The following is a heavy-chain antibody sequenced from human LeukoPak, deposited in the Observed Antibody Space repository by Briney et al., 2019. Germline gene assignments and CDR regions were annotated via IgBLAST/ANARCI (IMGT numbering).Heavy chain of an antibody. Sequence: SETLSLTCAVYGGSFSGYYWSWIRQPPGKGLEWIGEINHSGSTNYNPSLKSRVTISVDTSKNQFSQKLSSVTAADTAVYYCARLGYSSGQDDYWGHGTLVTVSS. CDR3: ARLGYSSGQDDY. V-gene: IGHV4-34*01. D-gene: IGHD6-19*01. J-gene: IGHJ4*03. CDR1: GGSFSGYY. CDR2: INHSGST.